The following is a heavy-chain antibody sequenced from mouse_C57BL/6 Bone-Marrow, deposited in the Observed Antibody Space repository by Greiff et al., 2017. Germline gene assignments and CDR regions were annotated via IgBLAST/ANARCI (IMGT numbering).Heavy chain of an antibody. V-gene: IGHV1-55*01. D-gene: IGHD2-5*01. Sequence: QVQLQQPGAELVKPGASVKMSCKASGYTFTSYWITWVKQRPGQGLEWIGDIYPGSGSTNYNEKFKSKATLTVDTSSSTAYMQLSSLPSEDSAVYSCARPYYSNYWYFDVWDTGTTVTVSA. CDR2: IYPGSGST. CDR1: GYTFTSYW. J-gene: IGHJ1*03. CDR3: ARPYYSNYWYFDV.